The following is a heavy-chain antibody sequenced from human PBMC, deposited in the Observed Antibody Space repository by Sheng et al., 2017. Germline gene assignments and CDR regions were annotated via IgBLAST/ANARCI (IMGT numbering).Heavy chain of an antibody. CDR2: IKNKVDGGTT. Sequence: EVQLVESGGGLVKPGGSLRLSCAVSGFSFSNAWLSWVRQAPGKGLEWVGRIKNKVDGGTTDYAAPVKGRFTISRDDSKRTLYLQMNSLRTEDTAVYYCTFPGPNKFPDDFDYWGQGALVTVS. V-gene: IGHV3-15*01. CDR1: GFSFSNAW. CDR3: TFPGPNKFPDDFDY. J-gene: IGHJ4*02.